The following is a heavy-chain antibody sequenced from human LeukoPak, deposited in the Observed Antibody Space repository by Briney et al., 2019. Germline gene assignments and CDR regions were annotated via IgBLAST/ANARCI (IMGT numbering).Heavy chain of an antibody. CDR3: ARDVEELKSGYYFDY. CDR2: IYYSGST. J-gene: IGHJ4*02. CDR1: GGSISSGDYY. V-gene: IGHV4-30-4*08. D-gene: IGHD3-9*01. Sequence: SXXLSLTCTVSGGSISSGDYYWSWIRQPPGKGLEWIGYIYYSGSTYYYPSLESRVTISVNTSKNQFFLKLSSVTAADTAVYYCARDVEELKSGYYFDYWGQGTLVTVSS.